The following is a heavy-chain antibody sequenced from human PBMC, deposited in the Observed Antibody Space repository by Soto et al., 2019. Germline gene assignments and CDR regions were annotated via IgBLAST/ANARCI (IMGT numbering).Heavy chain of an antibody. Sequence: PGGSLRLSCAASGFTFSSYAMSWVRQAPGKGLEWVSAISGSGGSTYYADSVKGRFTISRDNSKNTLYLQMNSLRAEDTAVYYCAKPHWGVVKVPYDYWGQETLVTVSS. CDR3: AKPHWGVVKVPYDY. CDR2: ISGSGGST. D-gene: IGHD2-15*01. CDR1: GFTFSSYA. J-gene: IGHJ4*02. V-gene: IGHV3-23*01.